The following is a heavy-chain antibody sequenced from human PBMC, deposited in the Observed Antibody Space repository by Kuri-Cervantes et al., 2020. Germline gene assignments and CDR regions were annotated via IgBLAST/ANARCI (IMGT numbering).Heavy chain of an antibody. CDR3: ARGPSRYFDL. CDR2: INHSVST. J-gene: IGHJ2*01. CDR1: GGSFSGYY. Sequence: SDTLSLTCAFYGGSFSGYYWSWIRQPPGRGLEWSGEINHSVSTNYNPSLKSRVTISEDTSTNQFSLKLSSVTAADTAVYYCARGPSRYFDLWGRGTLVTVSS. V-gene: IGHV4-34*01.